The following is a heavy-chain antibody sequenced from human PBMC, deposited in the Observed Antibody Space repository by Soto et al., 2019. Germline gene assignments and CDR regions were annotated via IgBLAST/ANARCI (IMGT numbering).Heavy chain of an antibody. Sequence: QVQLVQSGAEVKKPGGSVKVSCKASGYTFTSYGISWVRQAPGQGLEWMGWISAYNGNTNYAQKLQGRVTMTTDTSTSTAYMELRSLRSDDTAVYYCARDRDDFWSGYYPNWFDPWGQGTLVTVSS. D-gene: IGHD3-3*01. CDR2: ISAYNGNT. J-gene: IGHJ5*02. CDR1: GYTFTSYG. CDR3: ARDRDDFWSGYYPNWFDP. V-gene: IGHV1-18*04.